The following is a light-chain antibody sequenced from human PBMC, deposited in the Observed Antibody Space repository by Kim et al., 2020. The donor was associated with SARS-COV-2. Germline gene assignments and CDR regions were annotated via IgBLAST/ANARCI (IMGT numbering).Light chain of an antibody. CDR3: LQHSTYPIN. CDR2: GAS. J-gene: IGKJ5*01. Sequence: TYEGYRVTIRCRASQDIRNDLGWYQQNPGRAPKRLIYGASSLQSGVPSRFSGSGSGTEFTLTISSVQPEDLASYFCLQHSTYPINFGQGTRLEIK. V-gene: IGKV1-17*01. CDR1: QDIRND.